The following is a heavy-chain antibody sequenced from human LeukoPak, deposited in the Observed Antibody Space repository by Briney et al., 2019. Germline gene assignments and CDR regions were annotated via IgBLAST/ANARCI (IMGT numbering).Heavy chain of an antibody. Sequence: GGSLRLSCAASGFTVSSNYMSWVRQAPGTGLELVSVIYSGCSTYYADSVKGRFTISRDNSKNTLYLQMNSLRAEDTAVYYCARDLRRYDSSGWGGGYYYYMDVWGKGTTVTVSS. CDR2: IYSGCST. CDR1: GFTVSSNY. D-gene: IGHD3-22*01. J-gene: IGHJ6*03. V-gene: IGHV3-53*01. CDR3: ARDLRRYDSSGWGGGYYYYMDV.